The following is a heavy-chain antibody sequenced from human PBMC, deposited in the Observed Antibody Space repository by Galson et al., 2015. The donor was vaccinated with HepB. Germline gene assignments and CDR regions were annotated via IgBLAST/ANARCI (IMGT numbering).Heavy chain of an antibody. CDR1: GYTFTSYG. Sequence: SVKVSCKASGYTFTSYGISWVRQAPGQGLEWMGWISAYNGNTNYAQKLQGRVTMTTDTSTSTAYMELRSLRSDDTAVYYCARFEPLITIFGVDPTGYYYMDVWGKGTTVTVSS. V-gene: IGHV1-18*01. J-gene: IGHJ6*03. D-gene: IGHD3-3*01. CDR2: ISAYNGNT. CDR3: ARFEPLITIFGVDPTGYYYMDV.